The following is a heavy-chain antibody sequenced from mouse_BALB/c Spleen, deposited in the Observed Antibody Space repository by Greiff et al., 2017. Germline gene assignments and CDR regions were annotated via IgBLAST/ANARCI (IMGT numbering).Heavy chain of an antibody. J-gene: IGHJ4*01. D-gene: IGHD2-1*01. CDR1: GYTFTDYE. V-gene: IGHV1-15*01. Sequence: QVQLQQSGAELVRPGASVTLSCKASGYTFTDYEMHWVKQTPVHGLEWIGAIDPETGGTAYNQKFKGKATLTADKSSSTAYMELRSLTSEDSAVYYCTRSDYYGLYYYAMDYWGQGTSVTVSS. CDR3: TRSDYYGLYYYAMDY. CDR2: IDPETGGT.